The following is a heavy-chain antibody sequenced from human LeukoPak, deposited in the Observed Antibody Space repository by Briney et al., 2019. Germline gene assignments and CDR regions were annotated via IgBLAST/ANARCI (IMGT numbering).Heavy chain of an antibody. J-gene: IGHJ1*01. CDR2: ISAYNGNT. Sequence: ASVKVSCKASGYTFTSYGISWVRQAPGQGLEWMGWISAYNGNTNYAQKFQGRVTMTRDTSISTAYMELSRLRSDDTAVYYCARGRIVVPAAIGEYFQHWGQGTLVAVSS. CDR1: GYTFTSYG. D-gene: IGHD2-2*01. CDR3: ARGRIVVPAAIGEYFQH. V-gene: IGHV1-18*01.